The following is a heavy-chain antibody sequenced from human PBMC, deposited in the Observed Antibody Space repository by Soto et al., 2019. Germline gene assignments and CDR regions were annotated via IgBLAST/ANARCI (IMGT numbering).Heavy chain of an antibody. J-gene: IGHJ4*02. V-gene: IGHV3-30*03. D-gene: IGHD2-21*02. CDR1: GFTFSSYG. CDR2: ISYDGSNN. CDR3: ICGGDCYSFDY. Sequence: QVQLVESGGGVVQPGRSLRLSCAASGFTFSSYGMHWVRQAPGKGLEWVAVISYDGSNNYYADSVKGRFTISRDKSKNTLYLQVNRLRDEDTAVYYCICGGDCYSFDYWGQGTLVTVSS.